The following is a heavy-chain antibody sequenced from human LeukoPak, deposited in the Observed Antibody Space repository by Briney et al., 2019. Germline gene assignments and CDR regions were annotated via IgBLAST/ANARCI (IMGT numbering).Heavy chain of an antibody. CDR3: ASAPIYSFRRFDY. CDR1: IDSFTNYY. D-gene: IGHD5-24*01. V-gene: IGHV4-34*01. J-gene: IGHJ4*02. Sequence: SETLSLTCAVYIDSFTNYYWNWIRQPPGKGLEWIGEINHTGSTNYSPSLKSRVTISLDTSKKQFSLKLSSVTAADTAVYFCASAPIYSFRRFDYWGQGTLVTVSS. CDR2: INHTGST.